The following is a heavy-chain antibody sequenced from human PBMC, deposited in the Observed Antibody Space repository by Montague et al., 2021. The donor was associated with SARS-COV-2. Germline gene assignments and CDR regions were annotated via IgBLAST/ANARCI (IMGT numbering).Heavy chain of an antibody. D-gene: IGHD3-10*01. CDR1: GGSISSSSYY. Sequence: SETLSPTCTVSGGSISSSSYYWGWIRQPPGKGLEWIGNIYYSGSTYYXPSLESRVTMSVDTSRKQFSLKLTSVTAADTAVYYCAGGYGSGSYSSWGQGTLVTVSS. J-gene: IGHJ4*02. V-gene: IGHV4-39*07. CDR2: IYYSGST. CDR3: AGGYGSGSYSS.